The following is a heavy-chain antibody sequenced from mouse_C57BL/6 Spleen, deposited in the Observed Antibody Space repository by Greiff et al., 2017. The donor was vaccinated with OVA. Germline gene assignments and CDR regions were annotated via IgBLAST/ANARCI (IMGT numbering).Heavy chain of an antibody. CDR1: GYTFTSYW. Sequence: QVQLQQAGTELVKPGASVKLSCKASGYTFTSYWMHWVKQRPGQGLEWIGNINPSNGGTNSNEKFKSKATLTVDKSSSTAYMQLSSLTSEDSAVYYCARWDYDVRAMDYWGQGTSVTVSS. D-gene: IGHD2-4*01. CDR3: ARWDYDVRAMDY. V-gene: IGHV1-53*01. CDR2: INPSNGGT. J-gene: IGHJ4*01.